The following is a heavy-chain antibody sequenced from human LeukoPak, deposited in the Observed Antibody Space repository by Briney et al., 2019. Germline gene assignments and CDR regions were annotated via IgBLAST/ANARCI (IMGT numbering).Heavy chain of an antibody. Sequence: GGSLRLSCAASGFTFSSCAMSWVRQAPGKGLEWVSAISGSGGSTYYADSVKGRFTISRDNSKNTLYLQMNSLRAEDTAVYYCARISLAVAGTFFDYWGQGTLVTVSS. CDR3: ARISLAVAGTFFDY. CDR1: GFTFSSCA. J-gene: IGHJ4*02. V-gene: IGHV3-23*01. CDR2: ISGSGGST. D-gene: IGHD6-19*01.